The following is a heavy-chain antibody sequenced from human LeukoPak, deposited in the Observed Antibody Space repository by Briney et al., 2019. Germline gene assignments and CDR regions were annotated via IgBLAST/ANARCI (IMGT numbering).Heavy chain of an antibody. CDR2: IWYDGRNK. CDR1: GFTFSSYG. J-gene: IGHJ4*02. Sequence: GGSLRLSCAASGFTFSSYGMHWVRQAPGKGLEWVAVIWYDGRNKYYADSVKGRFTISRDNSKNTLYLQMNSLRAEDTAVYYCAKDLGSSWYRFDYWGQGTLVTVSS. CDR3: AKDLGSSWYRFDY. V-gene: IGHV3-33*03. D-gene: IGHD6-13*01.